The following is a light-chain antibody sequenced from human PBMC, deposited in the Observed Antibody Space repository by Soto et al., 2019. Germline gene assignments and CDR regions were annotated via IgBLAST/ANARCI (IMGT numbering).Light chain of an antibody. V-gene: IGKV3-15*01. Sequence: EIVMTQSPATLSVSPGERATLSCRASQSVSSNLAWYQQKPGQAPMLLIYGASTRATGIPARFSGSGSGTEFTLTISSLQSEDVAVYYCQQYNNWPPWTFGQGTKVEIK. J-gene: IGKJ1*01. CDR1: QSVSSN. CDR2: GAS. CDR3: QQYNNWPPWT.